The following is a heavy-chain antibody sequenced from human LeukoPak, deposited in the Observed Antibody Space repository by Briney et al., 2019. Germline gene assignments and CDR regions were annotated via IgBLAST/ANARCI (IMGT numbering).Heavy chain of an antibody. V-gene: IGHV3-73*01. CDR1: GFTFSGSA. CDR2: IRSKANSYAT. D-gene: IGHD3-3*01. CDR3: AKARYSLRFLEYPFDP. J-gene: IGHJ5*02. Sequence: PGGSLKLSCAASGFTFSGSAMHWVRQASGKGLEWVGRIRSKANSYATAYAASVKGRFTISRDDSKNTAYLQMNSLKTEDTAVYYCAKARYSLRFLEYPFDPWGQGTLVTVSS.